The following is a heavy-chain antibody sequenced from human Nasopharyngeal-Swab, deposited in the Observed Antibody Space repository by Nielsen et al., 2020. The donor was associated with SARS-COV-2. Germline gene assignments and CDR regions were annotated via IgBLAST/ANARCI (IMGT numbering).Heavy chain of an antibody. CDR1: AYTFTGYY. V-gene: IGHV1-2*06. J-gene: IGHJ6*02. CDR3: ARDPTSVAGTGDYYYGMDV. Sequence: ASVQVSCKATAYTFTGYYMHWLRQAPGQGLEWIGRINPNSGGTNYAQKFQGRVTMTRDTSISTAYMELSRLSSDDTAVYYCARDPTSVAGTGDYYYGMDVWGQGTTVTVSS. D-gene: IGHD6-19*01. CDR2: INPNSGGT.